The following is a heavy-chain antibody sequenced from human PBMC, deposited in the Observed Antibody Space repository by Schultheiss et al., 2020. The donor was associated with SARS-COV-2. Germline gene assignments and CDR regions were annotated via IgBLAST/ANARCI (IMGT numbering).Heavy chain of an antibody. CDR1: GFTFSDYY. CDR3: ARGLYGSGCPDY. CDR2: ISSGSSYT. J-gene: IGHJ4*02. Sequence: GGSLRLSCAASGFTFSDYYITWIRQAPGKGLEWVSYISSGSSYTNYADSVKGRFTISRDNAKNSLYLQMNSLRPEDTAMYYCARGLYGSGCPDYWGQGTLVTVSS. V-gene: IGHV3-11*06. D-gene: IGHD3-10*01.